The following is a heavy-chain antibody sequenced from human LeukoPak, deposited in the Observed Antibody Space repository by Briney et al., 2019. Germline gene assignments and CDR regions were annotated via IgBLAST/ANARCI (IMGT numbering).Heavy chain of an antibody. CDR3: ARVGYYDSSGYYAYLQH. Sequence: GGSLRLSCAASGFTFGTYWMHWVRQAPGKGLECVSRVNSDGSSISYADSVKGRFTISRDNAKNTLYLQMNSLRAEDTAVYYCARVGYYDSSGYYAYLQHWGQGTLVTVSS. V-gene: IGHV3-74*01. CDR1: GFTFGTYW. J-gene: IGHJ1*01. CDR2: VNSDGSSI. D-gene: IGHD3-22*01.